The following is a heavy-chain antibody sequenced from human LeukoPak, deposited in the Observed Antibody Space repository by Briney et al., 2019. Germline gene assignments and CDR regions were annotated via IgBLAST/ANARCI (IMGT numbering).Heavy chain of an antibody. V-gene: IGHV3-23*01. CDR3: GKDPNGDYVGAFDF. Sequence: PGGSLRLSCAASGFTFSDYALIWVRQAPGKGLEWISAIRGTGGTTYYADSVKGRCTISRDNSRNTVNLQMNSLRAEDTALYFCGKDPNGDYVGAFDFWGPGTMVTVSS. J-gene: IGHJ3*01. CDR2: IRGTGGTT. D-gene: IGHD4-17*01. CDR1: GFTFSDYA.